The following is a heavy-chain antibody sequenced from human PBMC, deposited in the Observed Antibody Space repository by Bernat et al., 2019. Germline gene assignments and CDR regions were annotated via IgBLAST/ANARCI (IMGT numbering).Heavy chain of an antibody. D-gene: IGHD3-16*01. Sequence: QVQLVESGGGVVQPGRSLRLSCTASGFTFSTYAMHWVRQAPGKGLEWVAVISYDGIDKYYADSVKGRFTISRDNSKNTLYLQMNSLRAEDTAVYYCARDSWGHHDYWGQGTLVTVSS. CDR3: ARDSWGHHDY. CDR1: GFTFSTYA. J-gene: IGHJ4*02. CDR2: ISYDGIDK. V-gene: IGHV3-30-3*01.